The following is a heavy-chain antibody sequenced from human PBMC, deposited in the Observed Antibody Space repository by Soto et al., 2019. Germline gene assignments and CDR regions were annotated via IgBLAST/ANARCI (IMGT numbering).Heavy chain of an antibody. J-gene: IGHJ6*03. CDR2: IYYSGST. CDR1: GGSISSSSYY. D-gene: IGHD6-13*01. CDR3: ARHYSTYYYYMDV. V-gene: IGHV4-39*01. Sequence: PSETLSLTCTVSGGSISSSSYYWGWIRQPPGKGLEWIGSIYYSGSTYYNPSLKSRVTISVDTSKNQFSLKPSSVTAADTAVYYCARHYSTYYYYMDVWGKGTTVTVSS.